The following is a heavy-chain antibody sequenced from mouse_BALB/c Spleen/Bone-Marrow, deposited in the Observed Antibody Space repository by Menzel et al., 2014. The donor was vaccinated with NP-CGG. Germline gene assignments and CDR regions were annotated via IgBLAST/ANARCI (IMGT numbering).Heavy chain of an antibody. Sequence: EVMLVESGGGLVQPGGSRKLSCAASGFTFSSFGMHWVRQAPEKGLEWVAYISSGSSTIYCADTVKGRFTISRDNPKNTLFLQMTSPRSEDTAMYYCARKGALITHYYAMDYWGQGTSVTVSS. J-gene: IGHJ4*01. D-gene: IGHD2-4*01. CDR1: GFTFSSFG. CDR2: ISSGSSTI. V-gene: IGHV5-17*02. CDR3: ARKGALITHYYAMDY.